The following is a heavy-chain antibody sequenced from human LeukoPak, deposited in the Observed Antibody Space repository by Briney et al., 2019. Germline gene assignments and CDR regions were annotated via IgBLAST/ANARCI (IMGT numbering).Heavy chain of an antibody. CDR2: ISAYNGNT. J-gene: IGHJ4*02. V-gene: IGHV1-18*01. CDR1: GYTFTSYG. Sequence: ASVKVSCNAAGYTFTSYGISWVRQAPGQGLEWMGWISAYNGNTNYAQKLQGRVTMTTDTSTSTAYMELRSLRSDDTAVYYCARSEEYYYDSSGSLFDYWGQGTLVTVSS. D-gene: IGHD3-22*01. CDR3: ARSEEYYYDSSGSLFDY.